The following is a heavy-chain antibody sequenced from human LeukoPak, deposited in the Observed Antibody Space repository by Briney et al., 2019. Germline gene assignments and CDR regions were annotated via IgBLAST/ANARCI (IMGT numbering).Heavy chain of an antibody. Sequence: SETLSLTCTVSGDSINSYYWSWIRQPPGKGLEWIAYIYSSGSTSYNPSLKSRVTILIDTSKNQFSLKLSSVTAADTAVYYCARHGLRLGSWFLFDYWGRGTLVTVSS. CDR3: ARHGLRLGSWFLFDY. V-gene: IGHV4-59*08. J-gene: IGHJ4*02. CDR1: GDSINSYY. D-gene: IGHD3-10*01. CDR2: IYSSGST.